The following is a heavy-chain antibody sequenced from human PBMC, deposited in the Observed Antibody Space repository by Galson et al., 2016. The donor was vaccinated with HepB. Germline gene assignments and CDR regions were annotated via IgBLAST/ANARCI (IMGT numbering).Heavy chain of an antibody. CDR2: IYPGDSEI. Sequence: QSGAEVKKAGESLKISCKASGYSFPYYWIGWVRQKPGKGLEWMGNIYPGDSEIRYSPSFQGQVTMSVDKSISTAFLQWSSLKASDTAMYYCARQYNFWSGYSESYYGMDVWGQGTTVTVSS. V-gene: IGHV5-51*01. D-gene: IGHD3-3*01. CDR1: GYSFPYYW. J-gene: IGHJ6*02. CDR3: ARQYNFWSGYSESYYGMDV.